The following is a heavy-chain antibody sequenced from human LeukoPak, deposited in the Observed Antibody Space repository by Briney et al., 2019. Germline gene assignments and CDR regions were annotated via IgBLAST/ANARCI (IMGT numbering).Heavy chain of an antibody. D-gene: IGHD3-22*01. CDR1: GGSFSGYY. CDR3: AREGYYYDSSGYYFDAFDI. Sequence: PSETLSLTCAVYGGSFSGYYWSWIRQPPGKGLEWIGYIYYSGSTYYNPSLKSRVTISVDTSKNQFSLKLSSVTAADTAVYYCAREGYYYDSSGYYFDAFDIWGQGTMVTVSS. J-gene: IGHJ3*02. CDR2: IYYSGST. V-gene: IGHV4-30-4*01.